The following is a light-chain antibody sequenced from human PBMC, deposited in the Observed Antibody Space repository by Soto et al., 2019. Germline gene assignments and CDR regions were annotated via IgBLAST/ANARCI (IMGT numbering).Light chain of an antibody. J-gene: IGKJ1*01. V-gene: IGKV1-5*03. CDR1: QSISSW. CDR3: QQYNTLTT. CDR2: KAS. Sequence: DIQMTQSPSTLSASVGDRVTITCRASQSISSWLAWYQQKPGKAPKLLIYKASSLESGVPSRFSGSGSGTEFTLTISSLQPDDFATYYCQQYNTLTTFGQGTKGDIK.